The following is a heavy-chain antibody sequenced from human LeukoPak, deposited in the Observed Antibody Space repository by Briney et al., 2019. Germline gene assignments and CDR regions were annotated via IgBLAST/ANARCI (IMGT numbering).Heavy chain of an antibody. J-gene: IGHJ6*02. Sequence: SETLSFTCAVYGGSFSGYYWSWIRQPPGKGLEWIGEINHSGSTNYNPSLKSRVTISVDTSKNQFSLKLSSVTAADTAVYYCASSLRYFDWLLRSLTSGGMDVWGQGTTVTVSS. D-gene: IGHD3-9*01. V-gene: IGHV4-34*01. CDR3: ASSLRYFDWLLRSLTSGGMDV. CDR1: GGSFSGYY. CDR2: INHSGST.